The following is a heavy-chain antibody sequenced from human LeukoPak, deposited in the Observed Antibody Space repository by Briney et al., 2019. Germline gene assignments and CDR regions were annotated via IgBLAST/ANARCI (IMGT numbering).Heavy chain of an antibody. CDR1: GFTFSDSY. D-gene: IGHD3-10*01. Sequence: GGSLRLSCVAAGFTFSDSYISWMRQAPGKGLEWESYISSAGIYTEYADSVKGRFTISRDNAKKSLYLQMNSLRAEDTAVYYCARVGWGSHYCLDYWGQGTLSPSPQ. J-gene: IGHJ4*02. CDR3: ARVGWGSHYCLDY. V-gene: IGHV3-11*06. CDR2: ISSAGIYT.